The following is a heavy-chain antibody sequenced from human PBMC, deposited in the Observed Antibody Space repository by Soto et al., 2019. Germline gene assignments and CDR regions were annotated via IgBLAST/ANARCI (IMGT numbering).Heavy chain of an antibody. J-gene: IGHJ4*02. Sequence: PGGSLRLSCAASGFTFSSYGMHWVRQAPGKGLEWVAVISYDGSNKYYADSVKGRFTISRDNSKNTLYLQMNSLRAEDTAVYYCEKGGRMATSGRGFDYWGQGPLVTVYS. CDR1: GFTFSSYG. D-gene: IGHD5-12*01. CDR2: ISYDGSNK. CDR3: EKGGRMATSGRGFDY. V-gene: IGHV3-30*18.